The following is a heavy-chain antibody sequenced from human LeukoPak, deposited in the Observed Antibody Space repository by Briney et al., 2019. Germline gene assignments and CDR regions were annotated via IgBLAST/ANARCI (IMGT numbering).Heavy chain of an antibody. Sequence: SETLSLTCTVSGGTISSSTYYWGWIGQPPGKGLEWIANIFYSGSSYYNPSLKSRVTISVDTSKNHSSLKLRSVTAADTAVYYCARRSNWQGDWFDPWGQGTLVTVSS. J-gene: IGHJ5*02. CDR2: IFYSGSS. CDR3: ARRSNWQGDWFDP. D-gene: IGHD1-1*01. V-gene: IGHV4-39*02. CDR1: GGTISSSTYY.